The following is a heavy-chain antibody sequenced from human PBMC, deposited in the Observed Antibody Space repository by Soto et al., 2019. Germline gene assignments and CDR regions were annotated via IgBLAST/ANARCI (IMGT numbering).Heavy chain of an antibody. CDR2: IFYSGTA. J-gene: IGHJ4*02. CDR3: GRPGGDFVLPSDY. Sequence: KASETLSLTCTVSGASIDSSAYYWAWIRQPPGKGLECIGSIFYSGTAYYNPSLAGRVTMSVDTSKNQFSLNLNSVTAADTAVYFCGRPGGDFVLPSDYRGPGTLVTVSS. D-gene: IGHD2-21*02. V-gene: IGHV4-39*01. CDR1: GASIDSSAYY.